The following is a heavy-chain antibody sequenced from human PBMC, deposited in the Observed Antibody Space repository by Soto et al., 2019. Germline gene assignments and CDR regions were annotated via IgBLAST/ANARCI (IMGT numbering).Heavy chain of an antibody. J-gene: IGHJ4*02. Sequence: SETLSLTCTVSGASISSGDYFWSWNRQSPGKGLQWIGYIYDSGSSYYTPSLKSRVTMSVDTSKNQFSLKLSSVTAADTAVYYCAREKGYISGPKNFDYWGQGTLVTVSS. D-gene: IGHD3-3*02. V-gene: IGHV4-30-4*01. CDR3: AREKGYISGPKNFDY. CDR1: GASISSGDYF. CDR2: IYDSGSS.